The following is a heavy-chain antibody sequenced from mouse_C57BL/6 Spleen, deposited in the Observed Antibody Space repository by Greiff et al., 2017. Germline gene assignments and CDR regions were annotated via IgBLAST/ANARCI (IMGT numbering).Heavy chain of an antibody. V-gene: IGHV1-80*01. J-gene: IGHJ2*01. CDR1: GYAFSSYW. CDR3: ATYYSNYDYFDY. D-gene: IGHD2-5*01. Sequence: QVQLKESGAELVKPGASVKISCKASGYAFSSYWMNWVKQRPGKGLEWIGQIYPGDGDTNYNGKFKGKATLTADKSSSTAYMQLSSLTSEDSAVYFCATYYSNYDYFDYWGQGTTLTVSS. CDR2: IYPGDGDT.